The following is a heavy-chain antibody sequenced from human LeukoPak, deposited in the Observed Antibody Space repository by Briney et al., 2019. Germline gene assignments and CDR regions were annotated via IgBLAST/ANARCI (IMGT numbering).Heavy chain of an antibody. D-gene: IGHD6-19*01. J-gene: IGHJ4*02. CDR3: ARVPGGAVANTHFDY. V-gene: IGHV4-34*01. Sequence: PSETLSLTCAVYGPSLSGYYWSWIRQPPGKGREWLGEINHSGSTNYNPSLKSRVTISVDTSKNQFSLKLSSVTAADTAVYYCARVPGGAVANTHFDYWGQGTLVTVSS. CDR1: GPSLSGYY. CDR2: INHSGST.